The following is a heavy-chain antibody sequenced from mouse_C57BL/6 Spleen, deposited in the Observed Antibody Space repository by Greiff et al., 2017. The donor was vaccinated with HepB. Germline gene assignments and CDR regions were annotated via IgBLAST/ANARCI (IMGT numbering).Heavy chain of an antibody. CDR2: INYDGSST. D-gene: IGHD2-1*01. V-gene: IGHV5-16*01. Sequence: EVKLMESEGGLVQPGSSMKLSCTASGFTFSDYYMAWVRQVPEKGLEWVANINYDGSSTYYLDSLKSRFIISRDNAKNILYLQMSSLKSEDTATYYCARGWGNYWYFDVWGTGTTVTVSS. J-gene: IGHJ1*03. CDR1: GFTFSDYY. CDR3: ARGWGNYWYFDV.